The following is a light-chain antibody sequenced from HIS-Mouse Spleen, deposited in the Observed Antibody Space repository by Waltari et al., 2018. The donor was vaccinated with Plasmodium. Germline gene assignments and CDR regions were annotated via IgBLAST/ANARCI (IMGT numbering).Light chain of an antibody. CDR2: GAS. J-gene: IGKJ3*01. V-gene: IGKV3-15*01. Sequence: EIVMTQSPATLSVSPGERATLSCRASQSVSSNLAWSQQKPGQAPRLLIYGASTRATGIPARFSGSGSGTEFTLTISSLQSEDFAVYYCQQYNNWSFTVGPGTKVDIK. CDR3: QQYNNWSFT. CDR1: QSVSSN.